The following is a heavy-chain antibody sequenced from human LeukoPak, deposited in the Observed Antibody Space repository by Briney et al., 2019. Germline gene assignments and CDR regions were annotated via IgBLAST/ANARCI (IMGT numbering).Heavy chain of an antibody. Sequence: GGSLRLSCAASGFTFSSYSMNWVRQAPGKGLEWVSYISSSSSTIYYADSVKGRFTISRDNAKNSLYLQMNSLRAEDTAVYYCTTVGFSYYYYMDVWGKGTTVTVSS. CDR3: TTVGFSYYYYMDV. CDR2: ISSSSSTI. V-gene: IGHV3-48*04. J-gene: IGHJ6*03. CDR1: GFTFSSYS. D-gene: IGHD1-14*01.